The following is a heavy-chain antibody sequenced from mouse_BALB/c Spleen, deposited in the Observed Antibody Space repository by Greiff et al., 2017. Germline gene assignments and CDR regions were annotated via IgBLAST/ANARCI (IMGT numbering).Heavy chain of an antibody. Sequence: VQLVESGPGLVAPSQSLSITCTVSGFSLTSYGVHWVRQPPGKGLEWLGVIWAGGSTNYNSALMSRLSISKDNSKSQVFLKMNSLQTDDTAMYYCARDKYGNLYWYFDVWGEGTTVTFSS. V-gene: IGHV2-9*02. D-gene: IGHD2-10*02. J-gene: IGHJ1*01. CDR1: GFSLTSYG. CDR2: IWAGGST. CDR3: ARDKYGNLYWYFDV.